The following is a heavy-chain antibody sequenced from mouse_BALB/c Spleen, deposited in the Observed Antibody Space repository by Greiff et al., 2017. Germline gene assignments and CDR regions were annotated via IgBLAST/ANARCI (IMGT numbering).Heavy chain of an antibody. CDR3: ARAPYDYVGYFDV. J-gene: IGHJ1*01. CDR2: INSNGGST. Sequence: EVKVVESGGGLVQPGGSLKLSCAASGFTFSSYGMSWVRQTPDKRLELVATINSNGGSTYYPDSVKGRFTISRDNAKNTLYLQMSSLKSEDTAMYYCARAPYDYVGYFDVWGAGTTVTVSA. D-gene: IGHD2-4*01. CDR1: GFTFSSYG. V-gene: IGHV5-6-3*01.